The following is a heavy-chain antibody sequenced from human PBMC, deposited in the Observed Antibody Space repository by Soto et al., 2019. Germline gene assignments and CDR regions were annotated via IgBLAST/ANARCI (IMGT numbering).Heavy chain of an antibody. J-gene: IGHJ6*04. CDR3: AREGEMPYYYYGLDV. Sequence: ASVKVSCKASGYTFTTYGITWVRQAPGQGPEWMGWISGYNGHTKYAQKFQGRVTMTTDTSTSTVYMDLRSLTSDDTAVYYCAREGEMPYYYYGLDVWGKGTTVTVSS. CDR1: GYTFTTYG. V-gene: IGHV1-18*01. D-gene: IGHD3-16*01. CDR2: ISGYNGHT.